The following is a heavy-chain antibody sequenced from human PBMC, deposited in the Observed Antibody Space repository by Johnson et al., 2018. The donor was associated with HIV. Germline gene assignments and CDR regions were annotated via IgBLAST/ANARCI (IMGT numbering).Heavy chain of an antibody. CDR1: GFTFRSYG. CDR3: AKESDHFDAVAFDI. CDR2: IRHDGTSD. D-gene: IGHD1-14*01. Sequence: QVQLVESGGGVVQPGGSLRLSCAASGFTFRSYGMHWVRQAPGKGREWGAFIRHDGTSDYYADAVKGRFTVSRDNSQNVLYLHMNSLRTDDTAMYYCAKESDHFDAVAFDIWGQGTMVTVSS. J-gene: IGHJ3*02. V-gene: IGHV3-30*02.